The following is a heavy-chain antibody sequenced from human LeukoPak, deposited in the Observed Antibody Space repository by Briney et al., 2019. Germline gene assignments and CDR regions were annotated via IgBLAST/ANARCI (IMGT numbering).Heavy chain of an antibody. CDR3: ARPNIIAAIGWFDA. CDR1: GGSISSSSYY. D-gene: IGHD6-13*01. CDR2: IYYSGST. J-gene: IGHJ5*02. Sequence: PSETLSLTCTVSGGSISSSSYYWGWIRQPPGKGLEWIGSIYYSGSTYHNPSLKSRVTISVDTSKNQFSLKLSSVTAADTAVYYCARPNIIAAIGWFDAWGQGSLVTVSA. V-gene: IGHV4-39*01.